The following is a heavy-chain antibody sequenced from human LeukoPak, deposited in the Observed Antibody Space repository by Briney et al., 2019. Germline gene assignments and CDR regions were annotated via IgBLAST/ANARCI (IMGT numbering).Heavy chain of an antibody. CDR2: IYYSGST. Sequence: SETLSLTCTVSGGSISSYYWSWIRQPPGKGLEWIGYIYYSGSTNYNPSLKSRVTISVDTSKNQFSLKLSSVTAADTTVYYCAGTYYYDSSGYYQGWFDPWGQGTLVTVSS. J-gene: IGHJ5*02. CDR1: GGSISSYY. V-gene: IGHV4-59*08. CDR3: AGTYYYDSSGYYQGWFDP. D-gene: IGHD3-22*01.